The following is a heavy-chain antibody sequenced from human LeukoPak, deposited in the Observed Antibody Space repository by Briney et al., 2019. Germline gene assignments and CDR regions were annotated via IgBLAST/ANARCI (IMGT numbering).Heavy chain of an antibody. CDR1: GFTFSSYS. CDR3: ARDPPNSGWAMDV. CDR2: ISSSSSYI. V-gene: IGHV3-21*01. Sequence: GGSLRLSCAASGFTFSSYSMNWVRQAPGKGLEWVSSISSSSSYIYYADSVKGRFTISRDNFDNTLYLQMNSLTGEDTAVYYCARDPPNSGWAMDVWGQGTMVTVSS. J-gene: IGHJ3*01. D-gene: IGHD5-12*01.